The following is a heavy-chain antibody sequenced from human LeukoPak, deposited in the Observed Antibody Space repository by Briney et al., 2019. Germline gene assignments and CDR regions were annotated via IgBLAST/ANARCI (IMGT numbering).Heavy chain of an antibody. Sequence: PSETLSLTCTVSGGSISHYYWSWSRQPPGKGPEWIGYIYYTATTNYNPSLKSRVTISVDTSKNQFSLKLNSVTAADTAVYYCAREDPQTKVPEGMDVWGQGTTVTVSS. CDR3: AREDPQTKVPEGMDV. V-gene: IGHV4-59*01. CDR2: IYYTATT. D-gene: IGHD4/OR15-4a*01. CDR1: GGSISHYY. J-gene: IGHJ6*02.